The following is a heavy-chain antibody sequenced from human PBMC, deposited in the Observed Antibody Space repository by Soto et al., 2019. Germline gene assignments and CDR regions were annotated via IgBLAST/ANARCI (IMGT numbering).Heavy chain of an antibody. Sequence: QVQLVQSGAEVKKPGSSVKVSCKASGGTFSRYGINWVRQAPGHGLEWMGGIIPLFGTANYAQKLQGRVTITADESTSTAHMELRSLRSEETAVYYCARDYGHDCSGGNCYFYFWGQGTLVTVSS. CDR2: IIPLFGTA. CDR3: ARDYGHDCSGGNCYFYF. V-gene: IGHV1-69*01. D-gene: IGHD2-15*01. CDR1: GGTFSRYG. J-gene: IGHJ4*02.